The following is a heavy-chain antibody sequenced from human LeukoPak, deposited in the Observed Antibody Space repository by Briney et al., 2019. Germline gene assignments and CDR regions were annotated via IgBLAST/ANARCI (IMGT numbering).Heavy chain of an antibody. D-gene: IGHD6-13*01. CDR3: AKTRPLDSSSWSHGDY. Sequence: GGSLRLSCAASGFTFSSYWMHWVRQAPGKGLVWVSRINSDGSSTSYADSVKGRFTISRGNAKNTLYLQMNSLRAEDTAVYYCAKTRPLDSSSWSHGDYWGQGTLVTVSS. V-gene: IGHV3-74*01. J-gene: IGHJ4*02. CDR2: INSDGSST. CDR1: GFTFSSYW.